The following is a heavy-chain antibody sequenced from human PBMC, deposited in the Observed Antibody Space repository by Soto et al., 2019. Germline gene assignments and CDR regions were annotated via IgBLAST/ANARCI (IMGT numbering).Heavy chain of an antibody. CDR3: AKDQAFFCTLPDY. V-gene: IGHV3-23*01. J-gene: IGHJ4*02. CDR1: GFTLSNYV. D-gene: IGHD3-3*01. CDR2: ISGSGSST. Sequence: GGSLRLSCAASGFTLSNYVMNWVRQAPGKGLEWVSSISGSGSSTYYADSVKGRFTISRDSSKNTLYLQMNSLRAEDTAIYYCAKDQAFFCTLPDYWGQGTLVTVSS.